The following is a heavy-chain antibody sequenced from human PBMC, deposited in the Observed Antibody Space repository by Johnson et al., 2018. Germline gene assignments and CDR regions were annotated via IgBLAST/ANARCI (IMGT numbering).Heavy chain of an antibody. Sequence: VQLVESGGGLVQPGGSLRLSCAASGFTFSSYWMSWVRQAPGKGLEWVANIKQDGSEKYYVDSVKGRFIISRDNAKNSLYLQMNSLRAEETAVYYCAKEGVMEWEYYGPFQYWGPGTLVTVSS. CDR3: AKEGVMEWEYYGPFQY. J-gene: IGHJ1*01. D-gene: IGHD1-26*01. CDR2: IKQDGSEK. CDR1: GFTFSSYW. V-gene: IGHV3-7*01.